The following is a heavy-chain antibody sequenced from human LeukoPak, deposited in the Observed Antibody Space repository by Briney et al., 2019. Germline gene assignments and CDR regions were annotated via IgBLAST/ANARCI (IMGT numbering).Heavy chain of an antibody. Sequence: SETLSLTCAVYGGSFSGYYWSWIRQPPGKGLEWIGEINHSGSTNYNPSLKSRVTISVDTSKNQFSLKLSSVTAADTAVYYCARGLITMVRDLGARCDRYFDLWGRGTLVTVSS. CDR2: INHSGST. D-gene: IGHD3-10*01. V-gene: IGHV4-34*01. CDR3: ARGLITMVRDLGARCDRYFDL. J-gene: IGHJ2*01. CDR1: GGSFSGYY.